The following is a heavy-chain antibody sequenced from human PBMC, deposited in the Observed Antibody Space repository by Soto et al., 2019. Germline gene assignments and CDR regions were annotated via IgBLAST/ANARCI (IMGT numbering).Heavy chain of an antibody. D-gene: IGHD2-8*01. Sequence: GRSLRLSCAASGFTFSSYGMHWVRQAPGKGLEWVAVIWYDGSNKYYADSVKGRFTISRDNSKNTLYLQMNSLRAEDTAVYYCARDDRDIVLMVYAPDAFDIWGQGTMVTVSS. V-gene: IGHV3-33*01. CDR2: IWYDGSNK. CDR1: GFTFSSYG. J-gene: IGHJ3*02. CDR3: ARDDRDIVLMVYAPDAFDI.